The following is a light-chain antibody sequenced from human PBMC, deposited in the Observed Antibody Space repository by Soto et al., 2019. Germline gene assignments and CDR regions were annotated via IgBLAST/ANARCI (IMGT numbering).Light chain of an antibody. V-gene: IGKV1-33*01. CDR3: QQYDNLPPVYT. CDR1: QDISNY. Sequence: DIQMTQSPSSLSASVGDRVTITCQASQDISNYLNWYQQKPGKAPKLLIYDASNLETGVPSRFSGSGSGTDFTFTISSLQPEDIATYYCQQYDNLPPVYTFGQGIKV. CDR2: DAS. J-gene: IGKJ2*01.